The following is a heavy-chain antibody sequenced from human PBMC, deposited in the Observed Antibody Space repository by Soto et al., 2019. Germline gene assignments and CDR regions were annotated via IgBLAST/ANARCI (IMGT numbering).Heavy chain of an antibody. D-gene: IGHD3-10*01. CDR3: ARNMDYYYGPGSGNGHGF. CDR1: GYTFTAYY. Sequence: QVQLVQSGAEVKEPGDSVRVSCEASGYTFTAYYIHWVRQAPGQGLEWMGWINPKFGDTTYAQDFQGRVSMTRDMSISTGYMESSRLTSDDTAIYYCARNMDYYYGPGSGNGHGFWGQGTTVTVFS. V-gene: IGHV1-2*02. J-gene: IGHJ6*02. CDR2: INPKFGDT.